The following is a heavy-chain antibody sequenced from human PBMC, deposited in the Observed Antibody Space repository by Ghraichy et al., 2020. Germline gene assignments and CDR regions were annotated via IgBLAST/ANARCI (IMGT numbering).Heavy chain of an antibody. CDR1: GGSFSGYH. J-gene: IGHJ6*02. Sequence: SETLSLTCAVYGGSFSGYHWTWIRQPPGKGLECIGEIDHSGSTNHNPSLRSRVTMSIDTSRNQFSLKLSYVTAADTAVYYCARATISDGMEVWGQGTTVTVS. CDR2: IDHSGST. CDR3: ARATISDGMEV. D-gene: IGHD5-12*01. V-gene: IGHV4-34*01.